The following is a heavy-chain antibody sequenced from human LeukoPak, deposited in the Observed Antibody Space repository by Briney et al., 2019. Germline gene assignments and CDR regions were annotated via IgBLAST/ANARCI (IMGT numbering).Heavy chain of an antibody. Sequence: SETLSLTCTVSGYSINNGYYWGWIRQPPGKGLEWIGSIYHSGSAYYKPSLKSRVTISVDTSKNQFSLKLSSVTAADTAVYYCARLRYYDSSGYSSYYYYYYYMDVWGKGTTVTISS. CDR1: GYSINNGYY. CDR2: IYHSGSA. J-gene: IGHJ6*03. D-gene: IGHD3-22*01. V-gene: IGHV4-38-2*02. CDR3: ARLRYYDSSGYSSYYYYYYYMDV.